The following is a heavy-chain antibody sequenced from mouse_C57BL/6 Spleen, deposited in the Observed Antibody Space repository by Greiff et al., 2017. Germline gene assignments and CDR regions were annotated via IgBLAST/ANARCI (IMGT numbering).Heavy chain of an antibody. D-gene: IGHD1-1*01. V-gene: IGHV14-2*01. CDR3: AETGYGGSSYFDD. CDR2: IDPEDGET. CDR1: GFNIKDYY. Sequence: VQLKQSGAELVKPGASVKLSCTASGFNIKDYYMHWVKQRTEQGLEWIGRIDPEDGETKYAQKFQGKATITADTSSSTAYLQLSSLTSEDTAVYYCAETGYGGSSYFDDWGQGTTLTVSS. J-gene: IGHJ2*01.